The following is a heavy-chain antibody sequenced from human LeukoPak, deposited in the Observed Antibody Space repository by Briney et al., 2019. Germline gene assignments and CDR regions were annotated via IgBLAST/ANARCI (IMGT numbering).Heavy chain of an antibody. J-gene: IGHJ4*02. V-gene: IGHV3-30*04. CDR2: ILSDGSLE. CDR3: ARGAILGGYNLIDD. CDR1: GFNFGTYA. Sequence: GGSLRLSCAASGFNFGTYAMHWIRQAPGKGLEWVAVILSDGSLENSANSVRGRFIISRDNSKKTLFLQMNRLRIEDTAVYYCARGAILGGYNLIDDWGQGTLVTVSS. D-gene: IGHD1-26*01.